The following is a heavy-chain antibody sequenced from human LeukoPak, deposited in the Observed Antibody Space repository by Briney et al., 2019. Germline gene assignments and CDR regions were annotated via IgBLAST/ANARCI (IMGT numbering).Heavy chain of an antibody. V-gene: IGHV3-23*01. D-gene: IGHD1/OR15-1a*01. Sequence: PGGSLRLSCAASGFTFSSYAMSWVRQGPGKGLEWLSSISGNGGNTYYEESLEGRFTISRDNSKNTLSLHMTSLRTEDTAVYYCSRRTRNNYFDYWGQGTLVTVSS. CDR3: SRRTRNNYFDY. J-gene: IGHJ4*02. CDR2: ISGNGGNT. CDR1: GFTFSSYA.